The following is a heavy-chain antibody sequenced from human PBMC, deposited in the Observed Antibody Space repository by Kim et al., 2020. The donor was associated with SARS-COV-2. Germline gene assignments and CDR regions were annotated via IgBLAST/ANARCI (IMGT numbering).Heavy chain of an antibody. D-gene: IGHD3-22*01. CDR3: AREYRTKYYYDSSGYYRAHFDY. CDR2: GYYSGST. J-gene: IGHJ4*02. CDR1: GGSISSYY. V-gene: IGHV4-59*01. Sequence: SETLSLTCTVSGGSISSYYWSWVRQPPGKGLEWVGFGYYSGSTNYNPSLKSRVTISVDTSKNQFSLKLSSVTAADTAVYYCAREYRTKYYYDSSGYYRAHFDYWGQGTLVTVSS.